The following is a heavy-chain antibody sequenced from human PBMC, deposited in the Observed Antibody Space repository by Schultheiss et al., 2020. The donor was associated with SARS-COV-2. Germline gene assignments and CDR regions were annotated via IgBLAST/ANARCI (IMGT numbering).Heavy chain of an antibody. V-gene: IGHV3-48*02. D-gene: IGHD1-26*01. CDR3: AREWVSELSKLSHYYYYGMDV. J-gene: IGHJ6*02. CDR1: GFTFSSYA. CDR2: ISSSSSTI. Sequence: GGSLRLSCAASGFTFSSYAMSWVRQAPGKGLEWVSYISSSSSTIYYADSVKGRFTISRDNAKNSLYLQMNSLRDEDTAVYYCAREWVSELSKLSHYYYYGMDVWGQGTTVTVSS.